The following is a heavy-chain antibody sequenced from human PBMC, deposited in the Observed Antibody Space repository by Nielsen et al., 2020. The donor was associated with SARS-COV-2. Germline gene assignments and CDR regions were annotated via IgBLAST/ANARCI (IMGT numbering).Heavy chain of an antibody. J-gene: IGHJ6*02. CDR3: VRQTHYYYYYGMDV. CDR1: GFTFDDYG. Sequence: GESLKISCTASGFTFDDYGMSWVRQAPGKGLEWVSGINWNGGSTGCADSVKGRFTISRDNAKNSLYLQMNSLRAEDTALYHCVRQTHYYYYYGMDVWGQGTTVTVSS. CDR2: INWNGGST. V-gene: IGHV3-20*01.